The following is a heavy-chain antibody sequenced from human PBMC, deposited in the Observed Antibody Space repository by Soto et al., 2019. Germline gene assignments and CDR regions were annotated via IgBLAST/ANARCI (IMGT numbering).Heavy chain of an antibody. CDR2: INWNGGST. CDR1: GFTFDDYG. J-gene: IGHJ3*02. V-gene: IGHV3-20*04. Sequence: GGSLRLSCAASGFTFDDYGMSWVRQAPGKGLEWVSGINWNGGSTGYADSVKGRFTISRDNAKNSLYLQMNSLRAEDTALYYCARDQTTVTASVGAFDIWGQGTMVTVSS. CDR3: ARDQTTVTASVGAFDI. D-gene: IGHD4-17*01.